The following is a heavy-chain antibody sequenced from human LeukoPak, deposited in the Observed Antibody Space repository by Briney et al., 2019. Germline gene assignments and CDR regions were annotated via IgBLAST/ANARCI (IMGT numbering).Heavy chain of an antibody. V-gene: IGHV3-53*01. CDR1: GFIVSSSY. CDR3: ASPSSGQSFDI. J-gene: IGHJ3*02. D-gene: IGHD6-19*01. Sequence: GGSLRLSCAASGFIVSSSYMNWVRQAPGKGLEWVSVIYTGGNTYYADSVKGRFTISRDNSKNTLYLQMHSLRAEGTAVYYCASPSSGQSFDIWGQGTMVTVSS. CDR2: IYTGGNT.